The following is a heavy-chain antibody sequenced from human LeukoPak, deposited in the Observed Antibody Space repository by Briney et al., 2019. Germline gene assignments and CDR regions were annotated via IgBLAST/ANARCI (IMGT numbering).Heavy chain of an antibody. J-gene: IGHJ6*03. CDR1: GFIFSSYS. CDR2: ISSSSSYI. D-gene: IGHD1-26*01. Sequence: PGGSLRLSCVASGFIFSSYSMNWVRQAPGKGLEWVSSISSSSSYIYYADSVKGRFTISRDNSKNTLYLKMNSLRAEDTAVYYCAKGGGWEVQYYYYYMDVWGKGTTVTISS. CDR3: AKGGGWEVQYYYYYMDV. V-gene: IGHV3-21*01.